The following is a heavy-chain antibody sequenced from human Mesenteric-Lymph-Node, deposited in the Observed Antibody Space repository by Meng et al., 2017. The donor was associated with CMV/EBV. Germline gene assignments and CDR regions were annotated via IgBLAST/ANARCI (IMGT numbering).Heavy chain of an antibody. J-gene: IGHJ5*02. D-gene: IGHD2-2*02. CDR3: ARGLYFS. V-gene: IGHV4-61*01. CDR2: IFSSGST. Sequence: LSLTFSVSGASVSSGNYYWNWIRQSPGKGLEWIGYIFSSGSTTYNPSLRSRVTISLDKSENQLSLRLTSLTPADTAVYYCARGLYFSWGQGTLVTVSS. CDR1: GASVSSGNYY.